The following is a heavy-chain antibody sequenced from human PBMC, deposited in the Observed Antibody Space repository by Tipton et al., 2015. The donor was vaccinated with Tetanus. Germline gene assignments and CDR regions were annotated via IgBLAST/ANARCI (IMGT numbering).Heavy chain of an antibody. CDR1: GFTFRRYD. J-gene: IGHJ1*01. D-gene: IGHD1-14*01. CDR3: SAATGAH. CDR2: IGAGGET. V-gene: IGHV3-13*01. Sequence: SLRLSCAASGFTFRRYDMHWVRQVTGKPLEWVAAIGAGGETYYLESVKGRFTISREDAKNTQYLQMNGLRVEDTAVYYCSAATGAHWGQGTLVTVSS.